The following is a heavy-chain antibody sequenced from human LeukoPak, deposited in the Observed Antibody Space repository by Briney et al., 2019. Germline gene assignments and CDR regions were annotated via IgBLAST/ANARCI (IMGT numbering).Heavy chain of an antibody. D-gene: IGHD1-26*01. V-gene: IGHV3-30*18. CDR1: GFTFSSYC. J-gene: IGHJ4*02. CDR3: AKDRSGSYFDY. Sequence: GGSLRLSCAASGFTFSSYCMHWVRQAPGKGLEWVAVITYDGSNKYYADSVKGRFTISRDNSKNTLDLQMSRLRAEDTAVYYCAKDRSGSYFDYWGQGTLVTVS. CDR2: ITYDGSNK.